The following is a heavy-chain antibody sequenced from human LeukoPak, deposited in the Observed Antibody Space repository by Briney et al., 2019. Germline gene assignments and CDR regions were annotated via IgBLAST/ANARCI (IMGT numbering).Heavy chain of an antibody. D-gene: IGHD3-16*01. CDR2: VSYGGST. J-gene: IGHJ4*02. CDR1: GGSISSTNYY. V-gene: IGHV4-39*01. Sequence: PSETLSLTCTVSGGSISSTNYYWGWIRQPPGKGLEWIGIVSYGGSTHSSPSLKSRVTLAVDTSRNQFSLKLTSVTAADTAVYYCARHSGLGVVSPYSDYWGQGTLVTVSS. CDR3: ARHSGLGVVSPYSDY.